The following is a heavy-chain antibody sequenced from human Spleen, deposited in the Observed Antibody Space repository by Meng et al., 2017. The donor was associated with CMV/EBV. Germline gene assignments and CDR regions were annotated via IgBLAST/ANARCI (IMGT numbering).Heavy chain of an antibody. V-gene: IGHV1-18*01. Sequence: GESLKVSCKASGDTWTSYGISWVRQAPGQGLEWMGWISAYNGNTNYAQKLQGRVTMTTDTSTSTAYMELSRLRSDDTAVYYCARIAAAGSGSVDYWGQGTLVTVSS. CDR1: GDTWTSYG. D-gene: IGHD6-13*01. CDR2: ISAYNGNT. CDR3: ARIAAAGSGSVDY. J-gene: IGHJ4*02.